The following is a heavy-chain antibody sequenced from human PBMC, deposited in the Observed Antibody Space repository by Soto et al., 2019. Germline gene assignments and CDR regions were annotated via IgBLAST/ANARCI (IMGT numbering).Heavy chain of an antibody. Sequence: ASVKVSCKASGYTFTGYYMHWVRQAPGQGLEWMGWINPNSGGTNYAQKFQGRVTMTRDTSISTAYMELSRLRSDDTAVYYCARDRVYYYGSGSYSYWGQGTLVTVSS. J-gene: IGHJ4*02. CDR3: ARDRVYYYGSGSYSY. V-gene: IGHV1-2*02. CDR1: GYTFTGYY. D-gene: IGHD3-10*01. CDR2: INPNSGGT.